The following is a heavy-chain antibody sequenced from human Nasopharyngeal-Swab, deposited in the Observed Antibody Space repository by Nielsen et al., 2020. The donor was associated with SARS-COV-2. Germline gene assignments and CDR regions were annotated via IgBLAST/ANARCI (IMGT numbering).Heavy chain of an antibody. CDR2: IYSGGST. V-gene: IGHV3-53*05. Sequence: GASLKISCAASGFTVSSNYMTWVRQAPGKGLEWVSVIYSGGSTYYADSVKGRFTISRDNSKNTLYLQMNSLRAEDTAVYYCAKNKAGGGDCYSCYYGMDVWGHGTTVTVSS. D-gene: IGHD2-21*02. J-gene: IGHJ6*02. CDR3: AKNKAGGGDCYSCYYGMDV. CDR1: GFTVSSNY.